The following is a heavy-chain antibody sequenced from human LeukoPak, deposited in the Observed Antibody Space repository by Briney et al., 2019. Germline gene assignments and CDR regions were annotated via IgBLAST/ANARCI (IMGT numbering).Heavy chain of an antibody. CDR3: ARRHFVCYYYMDV. D-gene: IGHD2-21*01. CDR2: IYTSGST. CDR1: GGSIISYY. J-gene: IGHJ6*03. V-gene: IGHV4-4*09. Sequence: PSETLSLTCTVSGGSIISYYWSWIRQPRGKGLEWIGYIYTSGSTNYNPSLKSRVTISVDTSKNQFSLKLSSVTAADTAVYYCARRHFVCYYYMDVWGKGTTVTVSS.